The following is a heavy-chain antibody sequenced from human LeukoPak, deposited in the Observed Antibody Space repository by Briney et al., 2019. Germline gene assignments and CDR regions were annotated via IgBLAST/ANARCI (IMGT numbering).Heavy chain of an antibody. V-gene: IGHV1-69*04. Sequence: SVKVSCKASGGTFSSYAISWVRQAPGQGLEWMGRIIPILGIANYAQKFQGRVTITADKSTSTAYMELSSLRSEDTAVYYCARVSVAGSYHFDYWGQGTPVTVSS. D-gene: IGHD6-19*01. CDR2: IIPILGIA. CDR3: ARVSVAGSYHFDY. CDR1: GGTFSSYA. J-gene: IGHJ4*02.